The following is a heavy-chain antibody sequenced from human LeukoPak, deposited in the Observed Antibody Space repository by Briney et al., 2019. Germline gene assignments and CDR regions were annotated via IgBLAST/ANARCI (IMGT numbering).Heavy chain of an antibody. CDR2: IYYSGST. J-gene: IGHJ4*02. D-gene: IGHD5-12*01. CDR1: GGSISSSSYY. V-gene: IGHV4-61*05. Sequence: SETLSLTCTVSGGSISSSSYYWSWIRQPPGKGLEWVGYIYYSGSTNHNPSLKSRATISVDMSKNQFSLKMSSVTAADTAVYYCARLISSGYLVFDYWGQGTLVTVSS. CDR3: ARLISSGYLVFDY.